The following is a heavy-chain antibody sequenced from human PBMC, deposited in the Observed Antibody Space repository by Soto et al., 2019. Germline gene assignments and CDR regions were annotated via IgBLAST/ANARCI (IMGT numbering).Heavy chain of an antibody. Sequence: QVQLVQSGAEVKKPGSSVKVSCKASGGTFSSYAISWVRQAPGQGLEWMGGIIPIFGTANYAQKFQGRVTITADASTTTADIELSSRSSEDTAVYYCARDGGYCSGGSCYSYYWGQGTLVTVSS. V-gene: IGHV1-69*01. CDR1: GGTFSSYA. CDR2: IIPIFGTA. J-gene: IGHJ4*02. D-gene: IGHD2-15*01. CDR3: ARDGGYCSGGSCYSYY.